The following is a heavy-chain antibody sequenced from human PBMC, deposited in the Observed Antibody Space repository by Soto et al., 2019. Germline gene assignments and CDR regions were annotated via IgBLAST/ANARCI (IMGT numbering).Heavy chain of an antibody. D-gene: IGHD2-2*01. CDR3: ARGRRSVVPAAAFFDY. CDR1: GGSFSGYY. V-gene: IGHV4-34*01. Sequence: QVQLQQWGAGLLKPSETLSLTCAVYGGSFSGYYWSWIRQPPGKGLEWIGEINHSGSTNYNPSLKSRVTISVDTSKNQFSLKRSSVTAADTAVYYCARGRRSVVPAAAFFDYWGQGTLVTVSS. J-gene: IGHJ4*02. CDR2: INHSGST.